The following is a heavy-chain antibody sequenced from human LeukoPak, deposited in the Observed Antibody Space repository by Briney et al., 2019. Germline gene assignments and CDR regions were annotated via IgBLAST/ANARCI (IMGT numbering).Heavy chain of an antibody. J-gene: IGHJ6*03. CDR2: IYHSGST. D-gene: IGHD5-12*01. CDR1: GGSISSSSW. Sequence: SETLSLTCAVSGGSISSSSWWSWVRQPPGKGLEWIGEIYHSGSTNYNPSLKSRVTISVDKSKNQFSLKLTSVTAADAAVYYCARNYDLHYYDSMDVWGKGPTVTVSS. CDR3: ARNYDLHYYDSMDV. V-gene: IGHV4-4*02.